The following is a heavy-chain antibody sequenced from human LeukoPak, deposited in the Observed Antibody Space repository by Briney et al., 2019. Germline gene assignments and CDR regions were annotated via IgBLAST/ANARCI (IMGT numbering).Heavy chain of an antibody. CDR3: AKGASAEQGSSSWYWHWYFDL. Sequence: GGSLRLSCAASGFTFSSYGMHWVRQAPGKGLEWVAVISYDGSNKYYADSVKGRFTISRDNSKNTLYLQMNSLRAEDTAVYYCAKGASAEQGSSSWYWHWYFDLWGRGTLVTVSS. J-gene: IGHJ2*01. D-gene: IGHD6-13*01. CDR2: ISYDGSNK. V-gene: IGHV3-30*18. CDR1: GFTFSSYG.